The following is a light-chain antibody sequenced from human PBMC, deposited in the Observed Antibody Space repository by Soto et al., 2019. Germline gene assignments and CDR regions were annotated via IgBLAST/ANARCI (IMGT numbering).Light chain of an antibody. CDR3: GSWDSTLSAEV. Sequence: QSVMTKPAAVSVAPGQKVTISCSGSSSNIGGNSVSWYQQLPGTAPKLLIYDDNKRPSGIPDRFSGSKSGTSATLGITGFQTGDEADYYCGSWDSTLSAEVFGPGPKVTV. CDR1: SSNIGGNS. J-gene: IGLJ1*01. CDR2: DDN. V-gene: IGLV1-51*01.